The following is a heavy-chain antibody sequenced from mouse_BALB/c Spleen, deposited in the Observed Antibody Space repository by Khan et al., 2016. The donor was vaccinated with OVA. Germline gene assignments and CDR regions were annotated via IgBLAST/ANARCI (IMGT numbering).Heavy chain of an antibody. D-gene: IGHD2-14*01. Sequence: QVQLKESGPGLVAPSQSLSITCTVSGFSLSRYNVHWVRQPPGKGLEWLGMIWGGGSTDYNSVLKSRLNINKDNSRSQVFLKMNSMQTDDTAMCCGARTDYRYDGYYAMDYWGQGTSVTVSS. J-gene: IGHJ4*01. CDR3: ARTDYRYDGYYAMDY. CDR2: IWGGGST. CDR1: GFSLSRYN. V-gene: IGHV2-6-4*01.